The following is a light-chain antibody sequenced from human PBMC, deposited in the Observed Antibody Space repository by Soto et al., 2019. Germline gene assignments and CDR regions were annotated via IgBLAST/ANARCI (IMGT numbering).Light chain of an antibody. V-gene: IGLV2-23*01. CDR3: CSYTYIGNHV. CDR1: NSDVGGYNL. J-gene: IGLJ1*01. Sequence: QSVLPPPGSVSWSPGHSITISCTGTNSDVGGYNLVSWYQQHPGKAPKLMIYEGNKRPSGVSSRFSASKSGNTASLTISGLQAEEEADHYCCSYTYIGNHVFGTGTKVTVL. CDR2: EGN.